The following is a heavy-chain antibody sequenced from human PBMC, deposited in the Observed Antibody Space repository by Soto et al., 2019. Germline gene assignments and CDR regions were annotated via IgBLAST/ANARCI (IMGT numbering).Heavy chain of an antibody. CDR2: IIPFIGTA. V-gene: IGHV1-69*18. J-gene: IGHJ6*02. Sequence: QVQLVQSGAEVKKPGSSVTVSCKASGGTFSSYAISWVRQAPGQGLEWMGRIIPFIGTANYAQKFQGRVTITADESTRTAYRELPTLRSEDTAVYYCARVAMTTVPAPYYYGMDVWGQGTTVTVSS. D-gene: IGHD4-4*01. CDR3: ARVAMTTVPAPYYYGMDV. CDR1: GGTFSSYA.